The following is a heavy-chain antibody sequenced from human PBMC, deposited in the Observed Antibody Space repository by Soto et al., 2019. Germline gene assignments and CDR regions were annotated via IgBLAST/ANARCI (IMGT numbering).Heavy chain of an antibody. Sequence: ASVKVSCKASGGTFSGSAISSVRQSPGQGLEWMGGIIPIFGTANYAQKFQGRVTITADESTSTAYMELSSLRSEDTAVYYCARPIRFYYPSTGQSAWFDPW. CDR2: IIPIFGTA. V-gene: IGHV1-69*13. J-gene: IGHJ5*02. CDR3: ARPIRFYYPSTGQSAWFDP. D-gene: IGHD3-22*01. CDR1: GGTFSGSA.